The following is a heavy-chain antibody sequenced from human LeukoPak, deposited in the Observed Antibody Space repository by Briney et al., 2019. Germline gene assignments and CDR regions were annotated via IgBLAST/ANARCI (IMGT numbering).Heavy chain of an antibody. Sequence: GGSLRLSCAASGFTFSSYWMSWVRQAPGKGLEWVANIKQDGSEKYYVDSVKGRFTISRDNAKNSLYLQMNSLRAEDTAVYYCARDPRFYCSSTSCYTALHCYYGMDVWGQGTTVTVSS. CDR3: ARDPRFYCSSTSCYTALHCYYGMDV. CDR1: GFTFSSYW. J-gene: IGHJ6*02. D-gene: IGHD2-2*02. V-gene: IGHV3-7*01. CDR2: IKQDGSEK.